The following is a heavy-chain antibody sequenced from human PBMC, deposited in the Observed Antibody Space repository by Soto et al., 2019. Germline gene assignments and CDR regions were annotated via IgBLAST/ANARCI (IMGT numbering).Heavy chain of an antibody. CDR2: IHPCDSDT. CDR3: ARHPYFYDRSGFCLDY. D-gene: IGHD3-22*01. J-gene: IGHJ4*01. CDR1: GYNFTDYW. V-gene: IGHV5-51*01. Sequence: PGESLKISCKGSGYNFTDYWIGWVRQMPGKGLEWMGIIHPCDSDTRYSPSFQGQVTISADKSISTAYLQWGSLKASDTAMYYCARHPYFYDRSGFCLDYWGQGTLVTVSS.